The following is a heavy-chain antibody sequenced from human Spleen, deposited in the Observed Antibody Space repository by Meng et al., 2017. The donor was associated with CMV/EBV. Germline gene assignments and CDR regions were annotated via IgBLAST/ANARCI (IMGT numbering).Heavy chain of an antibody. J-gene: IGHJ4*02. Sequence: SGPTLVKPTQTLTLTCTFSGFSLNTDGMLVSWIRQPPGKALEWLARIDWNDDKFYSASLKTRLAISKGTSKNQVVLTMTNMDPVDTATYYCARDPPGGSSGWYYFDYWGQGIMVTVSS. D-gene: IGHD6-19*01. V-gene: IGHV2-70D*14. CDR1: GFSLNTDGML. CDR3: ARDPPGGSSGWYYFDY. CDR2: IDWNDDK.